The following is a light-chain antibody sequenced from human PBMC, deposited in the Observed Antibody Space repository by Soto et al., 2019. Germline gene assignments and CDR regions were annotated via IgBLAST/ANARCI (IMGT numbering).Light chain of an antibody. V-gene: IGKV1-5*03. CDR1: QSISSW. J-gene: IGKJ2*02. CDR2: KAS. CDR3: QQYNTYPCT. Sequence: DIQMTQSPSTLSASVGDRVTITCRASQSISSWLAWYQQKPGKAPKVLIYKASSLESGVPSRFSGSGSGTEFTLTITSLQPDDFATYYCQQYNTYPCTFGQGTKLEIK.